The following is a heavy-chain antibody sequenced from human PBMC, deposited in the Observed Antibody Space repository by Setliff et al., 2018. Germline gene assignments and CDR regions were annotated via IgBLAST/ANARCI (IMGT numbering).Heavy chain of an antibody. J-gene: IGHJ3*02. CDR3: ARDASASDGRNAFDI. CDR2: IYFGGYT. CDR1: GGSISDNGYF. Sequence: PSETLSLTCTVPGGSISDNGYFWGWVRQPPGKGLEWIGNIYFGGYTYFNPSFKSRVTMSIDTSNSQFSLKLSSVTAADTAIYYCARDASASDGRNAFDIWGQGTMVTVSS. V-gene: IGHV4-39*07. D-gene: IGHD1-26*01.